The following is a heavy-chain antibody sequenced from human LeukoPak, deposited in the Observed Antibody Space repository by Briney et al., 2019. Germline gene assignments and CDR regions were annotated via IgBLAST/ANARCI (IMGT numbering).Heavy chain of an antibody. CDR3: ARSQSWSAFDY. V-gene: IGHV3-7*01. J-gene: IGHJ4*02. Sequence: GGSLRLSCAASGFTFNSYWMSWVRQAPGKGLEWVANIKQDGRERYYVDSVKGRFAISRDNAKNSLYLQMNSLRAEDTAVYYCARSQSWSAFDYWGQGTLVTVSS. CDR2: IKQDGRER. CDR1: GFTFNSYW.